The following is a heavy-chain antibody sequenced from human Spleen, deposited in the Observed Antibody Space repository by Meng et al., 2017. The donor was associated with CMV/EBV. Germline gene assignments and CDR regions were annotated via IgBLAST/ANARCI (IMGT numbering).Heavy chain of an antibody. D-gene: IGHD4-23*01. Sequence: SETLSLTCTVSGGSIRRSTYYWGWIRQPPGRGLEWIGSIYYSGSTYYNPSLKSRVTISVDMSKNQFSLKLTSLTAADTAVYYCASRPNDYGGNSEFAFDIWGQGTMVTVSS. CDR2: IYYSGST. CDR1: GGSIRRSTYY. V-gene: IGHV4-39*07. CDR3: ASRPNDYGGNSEFAFDI. J-gene: IGHJ3*02.